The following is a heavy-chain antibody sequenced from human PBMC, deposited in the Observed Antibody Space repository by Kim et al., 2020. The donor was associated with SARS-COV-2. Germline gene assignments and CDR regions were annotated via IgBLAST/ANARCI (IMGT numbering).Heavy chain of an antibody. D-gene: IGHD5-12*01. CDR2: T. Sequence: TAYAASVKGRFTISRDDSKNTSYLQINSLKTEDTTVYYCTRPTDGYNYDYWGQGTLVTVSS. CDR3: TRPTDGYNYDY. J-gene: IGHJ4*02. V-gene: IGHV3-73*01.